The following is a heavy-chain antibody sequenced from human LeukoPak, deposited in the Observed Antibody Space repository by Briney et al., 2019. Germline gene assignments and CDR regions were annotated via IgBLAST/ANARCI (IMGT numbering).Heavy chain of an antibody. Sequence: SVKLSCRASGGTFSSYAISWVRQAPGQGLEWMGGIIPIFGTANYAQKFQGRVTITADESTSTAYMELSSLRSEDTAVYYCASNYDFWSGYSPHDYYYYGMDVWGQGTTVTVSS. CDR2: IIPIFGTA. CDR1: GGTFSSYA. V-gene: IGHV1-69*13. CDR3: ASNYDFWSGYSPHDYYYYGMDV. J-gene: IGHJ6*02. D-gene: IGHD3-3*01.